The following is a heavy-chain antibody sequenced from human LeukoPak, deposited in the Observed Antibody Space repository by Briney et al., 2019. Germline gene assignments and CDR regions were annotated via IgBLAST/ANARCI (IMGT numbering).Heavy chain of an antibody. D-gene: IGHD6-6*01. J-gene: IGHJ4*02. Sequence: ASVKVSCKASGGTFSSYAISWVRQAPGQGLEWMGGIIPIFGTANYAQKFQGRVTITADESTSTAYMELSSLRSEDTAVYYCATWLAAARLGAYFDYWGQGTLVTVSS. CDR3: ATWLAAARLGAYFDY. V-gene: IGHV1-69*13. CDR1: GGTFSSYA. CDR2: IIPIFGTA.